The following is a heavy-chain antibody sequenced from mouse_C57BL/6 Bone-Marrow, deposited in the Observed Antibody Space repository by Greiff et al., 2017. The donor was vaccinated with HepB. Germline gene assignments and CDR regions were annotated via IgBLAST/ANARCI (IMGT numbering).Heavy chain of an antibody. Sequence: QVQLQQPGAELVKPGASVKLSCKASGYTFTSYWMQWVKQRPGQGLEWIGEIDPSDSYTNYNQKFKGKATLTVDTSSSTAYMQLSSLTSEDSAVYYWAKGAYYYGSSVYWYFDVWGTGTTVTVSA. CDR3: AKGAYYYGSSVYWYFDV. J-gene: IGHJ1*03. V-gene: IGHV1-50*01. CDR2: IDPSDSYT. D-gene: IGHD1-1*01. CDR1: GYTFTSYW.